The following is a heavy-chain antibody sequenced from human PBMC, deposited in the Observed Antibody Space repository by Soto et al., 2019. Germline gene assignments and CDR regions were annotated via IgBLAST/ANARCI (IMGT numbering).Heavy chain of an antibody. CDR1: GGSFSGYY. Sequence: SETLSLTCAVYGGSFSGYYWSWIRQPPGKGLEWIGEINHSGSTNYNPSLKSRVTISVDTSKNQFSLKLSSVTAADTAVYYCARPYCSSTSCYAAFDPWGQGTLVTVSS. J-gene: IGHJ5*02. D-gene: IGHD2-2*01. CDR3: ARPYCSSTSCYAAFDP. V-gene: IGHV4-34*01. CDR2: INHSGST.